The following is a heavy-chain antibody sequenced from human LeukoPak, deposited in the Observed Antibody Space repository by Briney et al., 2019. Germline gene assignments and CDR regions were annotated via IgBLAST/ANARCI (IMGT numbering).Heavy chain of an antibody. V-gene: IGHV4-39*07. CDR2: IYYSGST. CDR1: GGSISDYY. CDR3: ARSRRSWSTFDY. D-gene: IGHD6-13*01. Sequence: PSETLSLTCIISGGSISDYYWGWIRQPPGKGLEWIGSIYYSGSTYYNPSLKSRVTISVDTSKNQFSLKLSSVTAADTAVYYCARSRRSWSTFDYWGQGTLVTVSS. J-gene: IGHJ4*02.